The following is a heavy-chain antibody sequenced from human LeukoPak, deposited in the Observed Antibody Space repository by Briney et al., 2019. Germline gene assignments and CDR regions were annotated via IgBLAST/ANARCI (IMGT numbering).Heavy chain of an antibody. CDR3: ARGFRFPDV. CDR1: GSTFSDYY. Sequence: GGSLRLSCAASGSTFSDYYMSWIRQAPGKGLEWVSVKGRFTISRDNAKNSLYLQMNSLRAEDTAVYYCARGFRFPDVWGKGTTVTVSS. J-gene: IGHJ6*04. V-gene: IGHV3-11*04. D-gene: IGHD2-21*01.